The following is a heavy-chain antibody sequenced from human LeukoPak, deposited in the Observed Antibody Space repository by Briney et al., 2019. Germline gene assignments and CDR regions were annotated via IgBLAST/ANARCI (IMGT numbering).Heavy chain of an antibody. Sequence: PGEYLKIYCKGSGYSFTSYWIGWVRHMPGKGLEGMGIIYPGDSDTRYSPSFQGQVTISADKSISTAYLQWSSLKASDTAMYYCARASYYYDSSGSGVDVWGKGTTVTVSS. CDR1: GYSFTSYW. J-gene: IGHJ6*04. CDR2: IYPGDSDT. V-gene: IGHV5-51*03. D-gene: IGHD3-22*01. CDR3: ARASYYYDSSGSGVDV.